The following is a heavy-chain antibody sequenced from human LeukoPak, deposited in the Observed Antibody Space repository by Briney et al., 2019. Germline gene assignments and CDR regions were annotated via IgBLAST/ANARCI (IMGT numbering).Heavy chain of an antibody. V-gene: IGHV3-21*01. J-gene: IGHJ4*02. CDR3: AREVLAGPYSSL. CDR2: ISSSSSYI. CDR1: GGSISSYY. D-gene: IGHD6-13*01. Sequence: NPSETLSLTCTVSGGSISSYYWSWVRQAPGKGLEWVSSISSSSSYIYYADSVKGRFTISRDNAKNSLYLQMNSLRAEDTAVYYCAREVLAGPYSSLWGQGTLVTVSS.